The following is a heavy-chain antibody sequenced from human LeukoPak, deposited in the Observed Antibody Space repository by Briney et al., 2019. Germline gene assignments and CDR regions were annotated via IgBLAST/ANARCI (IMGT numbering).Heavy chain of an antibody. CDR3: ARLTVTGGPPYYYYYGMDV. V-gene: IGHV4-39*01. CDR1: DGSISSSSYY. Sequence: SETLSLTCTVSDGSISSSSYYWGWIRQPPGKGLEWIGSIYYSGSTYYNPSLKSRVTISVDTSKNQFSLKLSSVTAADTAVYYCARLTVTGGPPYYYYYGMDVWGQGTTVTVPS. CDR2: IYYSGST. J-gene: IGHJ6*02. D-gene: IGHD4-17*01.